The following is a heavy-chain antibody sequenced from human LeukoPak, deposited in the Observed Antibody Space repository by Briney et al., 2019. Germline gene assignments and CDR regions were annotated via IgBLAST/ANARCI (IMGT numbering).Heavy chain of an antibody. D-gene: IGHD3-22*01. CDR2: MNPNSGNT. J-gene: IGHJ3*02. CDR1: GYTFTSYD. V-gene: IGHV1-8*01. Sequence: GASVKVSCKASGYTFTSYDINWVRQATGQGLEWMGWMNPNSGNTGYAQKFQGTVSMTRNTSISTAYMELSSLKSEDTAVYYCAKSNGYGLIDIWGQGTMVTVSS. CDR3: AKSNGYGLIDI.